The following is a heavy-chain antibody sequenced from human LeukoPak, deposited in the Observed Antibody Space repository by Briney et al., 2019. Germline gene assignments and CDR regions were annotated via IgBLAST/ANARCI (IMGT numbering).Heavy chain of an antibody. J-gene: IGHJ5*02. CDR3: AKGLGGRGVFWLDP. CDR1: GFTFSSYS. D-gene: IGHD3-16*01. V-gene: IGHV3-21*01. Sequence: GGSLRLSCAASGFTFSSYSMNWVRQAPGKGLEWVSSISSGGGYIYYAGSVKGRFTISRDNAKNSLFLQMNSLRADDTAVYYCAKGLGGRGVFWLDPWGQGTLVTVSS. CDR2: ISSGGGYI.